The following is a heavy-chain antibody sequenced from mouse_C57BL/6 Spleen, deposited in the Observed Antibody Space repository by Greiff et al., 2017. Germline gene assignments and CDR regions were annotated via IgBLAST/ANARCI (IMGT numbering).Heavy chain of an antibody. V-gene: IGHV1-50*01. D-gene: IGHD1-1*01. CDR2: IDPSDSYT. Sequence: QVQLQQPGAELVKPGASVKLSCKASGYTFTSYWMQWVKQRPGQGLEWIGEIDPSDSYTNYNQKFKGKATLTVDTSSSTADMQLSSLTSEDSAVYYCARRGYYGSYWYFDVWGTGTTVTVSS. CDR3: ARRGYYGSYWYFDV. CDR1: GYTFTSYW. J-gene: IGHJ1*03.